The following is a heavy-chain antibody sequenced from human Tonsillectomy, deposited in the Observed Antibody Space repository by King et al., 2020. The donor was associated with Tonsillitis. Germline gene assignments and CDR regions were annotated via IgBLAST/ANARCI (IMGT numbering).Heavy chain of an antibody. J-gene: IGHJ4*02. V-gene: IGHV3-74*01. Sequence: EVQLVESGGGLVQPGGSLRLSCAASGFTFSGYWMNWVRQAPGKGLVWVSRINSDGDSTDYADSVKGRFTISRDNAKNTLFLQMNSLRAEDTAVYYCAKNWGLWFGGQGTLVTVSS. D-gene: IGHD3-10*01. CDR2: INSDGDST. CDR1: GFTFSGYW. CDR3: AKNWGLWF.